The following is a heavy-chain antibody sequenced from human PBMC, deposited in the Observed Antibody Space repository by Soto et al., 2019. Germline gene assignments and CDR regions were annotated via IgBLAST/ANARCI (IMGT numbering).Heavy chain of an antibody. CDR2: IYYSGRT. CDR3: ARAYFDILTGYYIQH. CDR1: GGSINNYY. D-gene: IGHD3-9*01. J-gene: IGHJ1*01. V-gene: IGHV4-59*08. Sequence: SETLSLTCTVSGGSINNYYWSWIRQPPGKGLEWIGYIYYSGRTSYNPSLKSRVTISVDTSKNQFSLKLSSVTAADTAVYYCARAYFDILTGYYIQHWGQGTLVTVSS.